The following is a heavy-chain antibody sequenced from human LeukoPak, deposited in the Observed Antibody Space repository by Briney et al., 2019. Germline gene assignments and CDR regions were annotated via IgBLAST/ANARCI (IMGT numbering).Heavy chain of an antibody. CDR3: ARVGYDTLTGSPYYYYGMDV. CDR2: IYYSGST. J-gene: IGHJ6*02. V-gene: IGHV4-30-4*01. CDR1: GGSISSGDYY. Sequence: SQTLSLTCTVSGGSISSGDYYWSWIRQPPGKGLEWIGYIYYSGSTYYNPSLKSRVTISVDTSKNQFSLKLSSVTAADTAVYYCARVGYDTLTGSPYYYYGMDVWGQGTTVTVSS. D-gene: IGHD3-9*01.